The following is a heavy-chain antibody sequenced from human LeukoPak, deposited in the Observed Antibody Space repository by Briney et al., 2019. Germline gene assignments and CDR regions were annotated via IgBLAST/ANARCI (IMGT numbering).Heavy chain of an antibody. D-gene: IGHD3-10*01. CDR1: GYTFTGYY. CDR3: ARSIRGQAFDI. J-gene: IGHJ3*02. CDR2: INAGNGNT. Sequence: ASVKVSCKASGYTFTGYYMHWVRQAPGQRLEWMGWINAGNGNTKSSQEFQGRVTLTRDTSASTAYMELSSLRSDDMAIYYCARSIRGQAFDIWGQGTMVTVSS. V-gene: IGHV1-3*03.